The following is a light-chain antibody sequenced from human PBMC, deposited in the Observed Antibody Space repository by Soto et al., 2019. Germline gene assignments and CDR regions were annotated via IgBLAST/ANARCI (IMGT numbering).Light chain of an antibody. Sequence: DIVMTQSPDSLAVSLGERATINCKSSQTILYSSNNKNYLAWYQQKPGQPPNLLIYWASTRESGVPDRFSGSGSGTYFTLTISSLQAEDVAVYYCQQYYTTPRTFDQGTKVEIK. J-gene: IGKJ1*01. CDR1: QTILYSSNNKNY. V-gene: IGKV4-1*01. CDR2: WAS. CDR3: QQYYTTPRT.